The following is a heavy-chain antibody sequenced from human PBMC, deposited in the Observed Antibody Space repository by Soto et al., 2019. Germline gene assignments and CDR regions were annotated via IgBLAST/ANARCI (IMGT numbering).Heavy chain of an antibody. Sequence: QVQLVQSGAEVKKPGASVKVSCKASGYTFTSYGISWVRQAPGQGLEWMGWINAYNANTNYAQKLQGRVTITRDTSTSTADMELRSLRFDDTAVYYCERDVGYGLIDYWCQGTLVTVSS. V-gene: IGHV1-18*01. D-gene: IGHD5-18*01. J-gene: IGHJ4*02. CDR2: INAYNANT. CDR3: ERDVGYGLIDY. CDR1: GYTFTSYG.